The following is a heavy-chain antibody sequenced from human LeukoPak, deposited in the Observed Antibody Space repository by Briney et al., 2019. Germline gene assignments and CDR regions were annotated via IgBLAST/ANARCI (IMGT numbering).Heavy chain of an antibody. Sequence: GGSLRLSCSASGFTFSSYAMHWVRQAPGKGLEYVSAISSNGGSTYYADSVKGRFTISRDNSKDTLYLQMNSLRAEDTAIYYCAKFRADSSGWPFDYWGQGTLVTVSS. CDR3: AKFRADSSGWPFDY. D-gene: IGHD6-19*01. CDR1: GFTFSSYA. J-gene: IGHJ4*02. V-gene: IGHV3-64*04. CDR2: ISSNGGST.